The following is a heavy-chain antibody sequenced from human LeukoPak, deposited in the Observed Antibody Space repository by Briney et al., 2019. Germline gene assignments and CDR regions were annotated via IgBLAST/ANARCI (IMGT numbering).Heavy chain of an antibody. J-gene: IGHJ5*02. CDR3: ARGRTTRASGFDP. V-gene: IGHV4-30-4*08. Sequence: SETLSLTCTVSGGSISSGDYYWRWIRQPPGKGLEWIGYIYYSGSTYYNPSLKSRVTISVDTSKNQFSLKLSSVTAADTAVYYCARGRTTRASGFDPWGQGTLVTVSS. D-gene: IGHD1-7*01. CDR2: IYYSGST. CDR1: GGSISSGDYY.